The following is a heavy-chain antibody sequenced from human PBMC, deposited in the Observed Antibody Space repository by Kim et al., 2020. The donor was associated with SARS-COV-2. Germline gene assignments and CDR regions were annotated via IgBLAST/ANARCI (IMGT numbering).Heavy chain of an antibody. J-gene: IGHJ3*02. CDR2: IYYSGST. Sequence: SETLSLTCTVSGGSISSYYWSWIRQPPGKGLEWIGYIYYSGSTNYNPSLKSRVTISVDTSKNQFSLKLSSVTAADTAVYYCARDRIQLWWGAFDIWGQGTMVTVSS. D-gene: IGHD5-18*01. CDR3: ARDRIQLWWGAFDI. V-gene: IGHV4-59*13. CDR1: GGSISSYY.